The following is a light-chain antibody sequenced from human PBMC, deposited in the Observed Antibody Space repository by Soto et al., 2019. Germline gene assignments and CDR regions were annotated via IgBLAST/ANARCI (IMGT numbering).Light chain of an antibody. J-gene: IGKJ4*01. CDR2: DAS. CDR3: QQYENLPRT. Sequence: DLQMTQSPSSLSASVGDRVTITCQASQDINNYLNWYQQKPGKAPKLLIYDASNLETGVPSRFSGSGSGTHFTFTISSLQPEDIATYYCQQYENLPRTFGGGTKVEIK. CDR1: QDINNY. V-gene: IGKV1-33*01.